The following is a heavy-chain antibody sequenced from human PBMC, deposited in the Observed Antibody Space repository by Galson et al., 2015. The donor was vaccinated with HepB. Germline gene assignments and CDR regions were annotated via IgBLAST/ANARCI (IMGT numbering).Heavy chain of an antibody. J-gene: IGHJ5*02. D-gene: IGHD1-7*01. CDR3: LITPRNWHYGNP. V-gene: IGHV3-64D*06. CDR2: IRSNGIAT. CDR1: GFTFSNYP. Sequence: SLRLSCAASGFTFSNYPMHWVRQPPGKGLEYVSAIRSNGIATFYADSVKGRLTISIDNSKNTLYLQMNSLKPEDTAIYYCLITPRNWHYGNPWGQGTLVTV.